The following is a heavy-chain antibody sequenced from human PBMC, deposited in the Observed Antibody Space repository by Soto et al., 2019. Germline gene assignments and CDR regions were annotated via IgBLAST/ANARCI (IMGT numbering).Heavy chain of an antibody. CDR3: VRGGDGHKFGAVY. D-gene: IGHD2-21*01. V-gene: IGHV1-69*13. J-gene: IGHJ4*02. CDR2: IIPKLGSA. CDR1: GGGNLIDYR. Sequence: SVKASCKASGGGNLIDYRTTWVRRAPGQGLEWMGGIIPKLGSANYAQNFQGRVTVTADESTNTVYMELRSLRSDDMAVYYCVRGGDGHKFGAVYRGQGTPVTVAS.